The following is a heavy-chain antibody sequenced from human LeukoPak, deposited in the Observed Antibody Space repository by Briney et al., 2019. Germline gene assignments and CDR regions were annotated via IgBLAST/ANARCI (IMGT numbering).Heavy chain of an antibody. CDR2: ISGSGGST. V-gene: IGHV3-23*01. J-gene: IGHJ4*02. CDR1: GFTFSSYA. CDR3: AKTNKLTSGVTPVDY. Sequence: GGSLRLSCAASGFTFSSYAMSWVRQAPGKGLEWVSAISGSGGSTYYADSVKGRFTISRDNSKNKLYLQMNRLRAEDTAVSYWAKTNKLTSGVTPVDYWGQGTLVTVSS. D-gene: IGHD4-23*01.